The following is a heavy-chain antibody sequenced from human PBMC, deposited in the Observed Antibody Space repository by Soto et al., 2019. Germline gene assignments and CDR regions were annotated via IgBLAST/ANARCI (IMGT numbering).Heavy chain of an antibody. CDR3: ARAGGSYSRYYALDL. V-gene: IGHV3-23*01. Sequence: GGSLRLSCAASGFTFDSHAMSWVRQAPGKGLEWVSGISGSGVKTEFANSVKGRFTISRDNSKSTLYLQMNSLRADDTAVYYCARAGGSYSRYYALDLWGQGTLVTVSS. D-gene: IGHD3-16*01. CDR2: ISGSGVKT. J-gene: IGHJ5*02. CDR1: GFTFDSHA.